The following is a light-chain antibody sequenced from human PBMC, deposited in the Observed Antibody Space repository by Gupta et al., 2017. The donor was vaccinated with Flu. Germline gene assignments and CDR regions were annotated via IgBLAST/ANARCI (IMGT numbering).Light chain of an antibody. Sequence: QSVLTQPPSVSAAPGQKVTFSCSGSSSHIGITYVSWYQQLPGTAPKLLIYDNDKRPSGIPDRFSGSKSGTSATLVITGLQTGDEADYYWDTGDNSRSEVVFGGGTKLAVL. J-gene: IGLJ2*01. V-gene: IGLV1-51*01. CDR2: DND. CDR3: DTGDNSRSEVV. CDR1: SSHIGITY.